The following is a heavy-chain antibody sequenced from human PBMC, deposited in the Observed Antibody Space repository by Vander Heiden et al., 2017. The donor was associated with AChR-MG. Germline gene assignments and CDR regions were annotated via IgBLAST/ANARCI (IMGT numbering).Heavy chain of an antibody. V-gene: IGHV3-21*01. CDR1: GFTFSSYS. CDR2: ISSSSSYI. Sequence: EVQLVESGGGLVKPGGSLRLSCAASGFTFSSYSMNWVRQAPGKGLEWVSSISSSSSYIYYADSVKGRFTISRDNAKNSLYLQMNSLRAEDTAVYYCARDNSYDFWSGYGMDVWGQGTTVTVSS. D-gene: IGHD3-3*01. J-gene: IGHJ6*02. CDR3: ARDNSYDFWSGYGMDV.